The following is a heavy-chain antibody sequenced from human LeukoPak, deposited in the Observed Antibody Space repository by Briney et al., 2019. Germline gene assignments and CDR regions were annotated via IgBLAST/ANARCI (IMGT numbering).Heavy chain of an antibody. J-gene: IGHJ6*04. CDR3: ARAPEGLTYGMDV. D-gene: IGHD1-14*01. CDR2: INPDASTI. CDR1: GFTFGSHW. V-gene: IGHV3-74*01. Sequence: PGGSLRLSCAASGFTFGSHWMHWVRQAPGKGLEWVSRINPDASTISYADSVKGRFTVSRDNAKNTLYLQMNSLRAEDTAVYYCARAPEGLTYGMDVWGKGTTVTVSS.